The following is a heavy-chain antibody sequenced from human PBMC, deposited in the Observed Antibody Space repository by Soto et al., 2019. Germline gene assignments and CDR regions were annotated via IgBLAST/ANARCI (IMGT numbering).Heavy chain of an antibody. V-gene: IGHV4-34*01. CDR1: GGSFSGYY. D-gene: IGHD3-9*01. CDR2: INHSGST. Sequence: SETLSLTCAVYGGSFSGYYWTWIRQPPGTGLEWIGEINHSGSTNYNPSLKSRVTISVDTSKNQFSLKLSSVTAADTAVYYCARGVSILTGYSNWFDPWGQGTLVTVSS. CDR3: ARGVSILTGYSNWFDP. J-gene: IGHJ5*02.